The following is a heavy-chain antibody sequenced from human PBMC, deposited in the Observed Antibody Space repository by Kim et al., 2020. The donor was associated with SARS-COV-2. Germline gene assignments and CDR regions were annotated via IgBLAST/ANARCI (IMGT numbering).Heavy chain of an antibody. J-gene: IGHJ3*02. D-gene: IGHD3-22*01. CDR1: GFTFDDYA. CDR3: AKDFVRGRYYDSSGHQSGVAFDI. Sequence: GGSLRLSCAASGFTFDDYAMHWVRQAPGKGLEWVSGISWNSGSIGYADSVKGRFTISRDNAKNSLYLQMNSLRAEDTALYYCAKDFVRGRYYDSSGHQSGVAFDIWGQGTMVTVSS. V-gene: IGHV3-9*01. CDR2: ISWNSGSI.